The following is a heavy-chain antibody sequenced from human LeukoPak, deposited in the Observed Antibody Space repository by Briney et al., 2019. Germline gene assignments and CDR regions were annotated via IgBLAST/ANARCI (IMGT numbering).Heavy chain of an antibody. CDR1: ADFSSSDY. CDR3: ARRSGRGWKYDSFDV. D-gene: IGHD5-12*01. Sequence: SETLSLTCSVSADFSSSDYWGWIRQPPGKGMEWIGHFATGGSAYYNPSLRRRVAISVDRSQNLISLRLTSVTAADTALYFYARRSGRGWKYDSFDVWGPGTTVTVSS. J-gene: IGHJ3*01. CDR2: FATGGSA. V-gene: IGHV4-4*08.